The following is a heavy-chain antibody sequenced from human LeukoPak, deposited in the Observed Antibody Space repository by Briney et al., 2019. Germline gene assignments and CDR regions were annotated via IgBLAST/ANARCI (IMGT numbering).Heavy chain of an antibody. V-gene: IGHV3-23*01. D-gene: IGHD3-10*01. CDR3: AKDPLVRGATYDF. J-gene: IGHJ4*02. CDR1: GFTFSRCA. CDR2: ISGSGGST. Sequence: GGSLRLSCAASGFTFSRCAMTWVRQAPEKGLEWVSAISGSGGSTYYADSVKGRFTISRDNSKNTLYLQMNSLRAEDTAVYYCAKDPLVRGATYDFWGQGTLVTVSS.